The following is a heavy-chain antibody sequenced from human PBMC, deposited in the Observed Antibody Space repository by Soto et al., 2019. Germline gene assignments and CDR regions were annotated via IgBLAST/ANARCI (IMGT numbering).Heavy chain of an antibody. D-gene: IGHD3-3*01. J-gene: IGHJ4*02. Sequence: ASVNVSCKASGYTFTSYGISLVRQAPGQGLXWMXXIXXYXGXXXYXXXLQGRVTMTTDTSTSTAYMALRSLRSDDTAVYYCARSITIFESVDYWGQGMLVTVSS. V-gene: IGHV1-18*01. CDR1: GYTFTSYG. CDR3: ARSITIFESVDY. CDR2: IXXYXGXX.